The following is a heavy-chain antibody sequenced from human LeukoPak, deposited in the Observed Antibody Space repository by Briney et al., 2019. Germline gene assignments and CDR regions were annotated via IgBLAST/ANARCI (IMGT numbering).Heavy chain of an antibody. Sequence: GESLKISCKASGYTFTGDWIGWVRQMPGKGLDWMGIIYPGDSDTRYSPSFQGQVTISADKSISTAYLQWSSLKASDTAMYYCASAVTTEYYFDYWGQGTLVTVSS. CDR1: GYTFTGDW. D-gene: IGHD4-17*01. CDR2: IYPGDSDT. CDR3: ASAVTTEYYFDY. V-gene: IGHV5-51*01. J-gene: IGHJ4*02.